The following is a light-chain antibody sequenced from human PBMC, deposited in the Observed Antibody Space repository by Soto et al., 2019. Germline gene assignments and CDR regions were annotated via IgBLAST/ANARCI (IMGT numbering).Light chain of an antibody. J-gene: IGKJ1*01. Sequence: DIQMTQSPSSLSASVGDRVTITCRASQSISSYLNWYQQKPGKAPKLLIYAASSLQSGVPSRFSGSGSGTYFTLNISSLQPEDFATYYCQQSYSTPRTFGQGTKGEIK. V-gene: IGKV1-39*01. CDR1: QSISSY. CDR3: QQSYSTPRT. CDR2: AAS.